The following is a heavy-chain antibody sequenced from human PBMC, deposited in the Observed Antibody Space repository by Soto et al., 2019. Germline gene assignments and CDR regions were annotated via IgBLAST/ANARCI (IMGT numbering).Heavy chain of an antibody. CDR1: GYTFTSYG. Sequence: QVQLVQSGAEVKKPGASVKVSCKASGYTFTSYGISWVRQAPGQGLEWMGWISAYNGNTNYAQKLQGRVTMTTDTSTSTAYMELRSLRSDDTAVYYCARALITICGVVITTENYFDYWGQGTLVTVSS. V-gene: IGHV1-18*01. CDR2: ISAYNGNT. CDR3: ARALITICGVVITTENYFDY. J-gene: IGHJ4*02. D-gene: IGHD3-3*01.